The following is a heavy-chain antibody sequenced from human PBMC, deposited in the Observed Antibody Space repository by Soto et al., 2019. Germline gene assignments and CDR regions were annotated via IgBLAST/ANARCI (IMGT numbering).Heavy chain of an antibody. J-gene: IGHJ5*02. D-gene: IGHD6-13*01. CDR1: GGSISSSSYY. CDR3: ASSPEYSSSWYQLNWFDP. CDR2: IYYSGST. V-gene: IGHV4-39*01. Sequence: SETLSLTCTVSGGSISSSSYYWGWIRQPPGKGLEWIGSIYYSGSTYYNPSLRSRVTISVDTSKNQFSLKLSSVTAADTAVYYCASSPEYSSSWYQLNWFDPWGQGTLVTVSS.